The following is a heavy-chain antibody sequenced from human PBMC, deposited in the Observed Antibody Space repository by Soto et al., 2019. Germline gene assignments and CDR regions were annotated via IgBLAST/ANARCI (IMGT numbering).Heavy chain of an antibody. Sequence: PGESLKISCRTSGYRFTSYWIAWVRPMPGKGLEWMGIIFPRDSDTRYSPSFQGRVTISADRSTSTVFLQWASLKASDTAVYFCARKDKSGYFNWFDPWGQGTLVTVSS. J-gene: IGHJ5*02. D-gene: IGHD3-22*01. CDR2: IFPRDSDT. CDR3: ARKDKSGYFNWFDP. V-gene: IGHV5-51*01. CDR1: GYRFTSYW.